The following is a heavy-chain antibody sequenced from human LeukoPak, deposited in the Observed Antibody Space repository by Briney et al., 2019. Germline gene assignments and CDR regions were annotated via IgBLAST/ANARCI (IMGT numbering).Heavy chain of an antibody. Sequence: SETLSLTCTVSGGSISSYYWSWIRQPPGKGLEWIGYIYYSGSTNYNPSLKSRVAISVDTSKNQFSLKLSSVTAADTAVYYCARGGVVGYSYGFDYWGQGTLVTVSS. CDR2: IYYSGST. D-gene: IGHD5-18*01. CDR1: GGSISSYY. CDR3: ARGGVVGYSYGFDY. J-gene: IGHJ4*02. V-gene: IGHV4-59*01.